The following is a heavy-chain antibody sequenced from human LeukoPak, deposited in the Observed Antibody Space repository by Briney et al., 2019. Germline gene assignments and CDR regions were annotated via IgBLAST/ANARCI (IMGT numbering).Heavy chain of an antibody. CDR2: INPNSGGT. Sequence: ASVKVSCKASGYTFTGYYMHWVRQAPGQGLEWMGCINPNSGGTNYAQKFQGRVTMTRDTSISTAYMEVSRLRSDDTAVYYCESTAPHRGDCSGTSCYENCFDPWGQGTLVTVSS. J-gene: IGHJ5*02. D-gene: IGHD2-2*01. CDR1: GYTFTGYY. V-gene: IGHV1-2*02. CDR3: ESTAPHRGDCSGTSCYENCFDP.